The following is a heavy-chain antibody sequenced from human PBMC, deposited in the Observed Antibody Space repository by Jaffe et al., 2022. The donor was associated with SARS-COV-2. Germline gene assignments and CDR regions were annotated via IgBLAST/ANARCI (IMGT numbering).Heavy chain of an antibody. CDR2: INDNGVKT. V-gene: IGHV3-23*04. CDR3: AKGVNELLSLFDP. D-gene: IGHD2-2*01. CDR1: GFSFNNYA. J-gene: IGHJ5*02. Sequence: EVQLVESGGGLVQPGGSLRLSCAASGFSFNNYAMTWVRQAPGKGLEWVSAINDNGVKTYYADSVKGRFTISRDNSQNTLYLQMNSLRSEDTAIYYCAKGVNELLSLFDPWGQGTLVSVSS.